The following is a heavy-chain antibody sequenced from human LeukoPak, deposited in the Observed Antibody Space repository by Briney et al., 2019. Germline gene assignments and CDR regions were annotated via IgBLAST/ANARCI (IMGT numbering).Heavy chain of an antibody. CDR2: VYQSGTT. J-gene: IGHJ4*02. V-gene: IGHV4-38-2*02. CDR3: ARIFIRNGYSSYFDC. D-gene: IGHD5-18*01. CDR1: GFSISSGHY. Sequence: SETLSLTCTVSGFSISSGHYWGWVRQPPGAGLEWIGSVYQSGTTYYNPSLKSRVTTSVNMSKNQFSLRLRPVTAADTAVYYCARIFIRNGYSSYFDCWGQGTLVTVSS.